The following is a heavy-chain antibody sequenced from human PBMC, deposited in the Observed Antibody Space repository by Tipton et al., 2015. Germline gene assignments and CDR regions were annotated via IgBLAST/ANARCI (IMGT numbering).Heavy chain of an antibody. Sequence: SLRLSCAASGFTFSGDSMHWVRQAPGKGLEWVASISPSSRYIYYGDSVKGRFTISRDNAKNSLYLQMNSLRDEDTAVYYCARDMYGGTDAFDIWGQGTMVTVSS. V-gene: IGHV3-21*01. CDR1: GFTFSGDS. CDR3: ARDMYGGTDAFDI. J-gene: IGHJ3*02. CDR2: ISPSSRYI. D-gene: IGHD3-10*02.